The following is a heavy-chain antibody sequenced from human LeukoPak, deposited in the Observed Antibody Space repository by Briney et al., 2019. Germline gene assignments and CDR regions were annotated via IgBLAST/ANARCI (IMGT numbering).Heavy chain of an antibody. V-gene: IGHV1-69*04. CDR1: GGTFSSYT. CDR2: IIPILGIA. Sequence: KVSCKASGGTFSSYTISWVRQAPGQGLEWMGRIIPILGIANYAQKFQGRVTITADKPTSTAYMELSSLRSEDTAVYYCARDGDYGDPSGMDVWGQGTTVTVSS. D-gene: IGHD4-17*01. J-gene: IGHJ6*02. CDR3: ARDGDYGDPSGMDV.